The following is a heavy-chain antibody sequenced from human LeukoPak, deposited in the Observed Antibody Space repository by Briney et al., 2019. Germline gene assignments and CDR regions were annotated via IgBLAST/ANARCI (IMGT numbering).Heavy chain of an antibody. V-gene: IGHV1-69*04. Sequence: SVKVSCKASGDTSGRYGISWVRQAPGQGLEWMGRIIPMFGETKYVEKFQGRVTITADTSTSTVYMELSSLTSEDTAVYFCAREGGEFCSGGACHHWYFDLWGRGTLVTVSS. CDR3: AREGGEFCSGGACHHWYFDL. CDR1: GDTSGRYG. CDR2: IIPMFGET. J-gene: IGHJ2*01. D-gene: IGHD2-15*01.